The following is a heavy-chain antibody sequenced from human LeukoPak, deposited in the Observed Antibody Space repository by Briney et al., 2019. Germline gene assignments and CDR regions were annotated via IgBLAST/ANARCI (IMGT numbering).Heavy chain of an antibody. Sequence: GGSLRLSCAASGFTFSSYAMHWVRQAPGKGLEWVAVISYDGSNKYYADSVRGRFTISRDNSKNTLYLQMNSLRAEDTAVYYCASLHKGSYYDYWGQGTPVTVSS. CDR1: GFTFSSYA. V-gene: IGHV3-30-3*01. J-gene: IGHJ4*02. CDR3: ASLHKGSYYDY. CDR2: ISYDGSNK. D-gene: IGHD1-26*01.